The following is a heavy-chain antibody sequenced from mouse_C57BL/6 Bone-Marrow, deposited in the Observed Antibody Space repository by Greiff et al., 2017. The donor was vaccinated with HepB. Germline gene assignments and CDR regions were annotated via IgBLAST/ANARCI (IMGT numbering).Heavy chain of an antibody. J-gene: IGHJ4*01. CDR3: ARGWLPYAMDY. CDR2: INPRNGGT. CDR1: GYTFTSYC. Sequence: QVQLQQPGTELVKPGASVKLSCKASGYTFTSYCIHWVKQRPGQGLEWIGNINPRNGGTDYSEKFKSKATLTVDTSSSTAYVQLSSLSSEESAAYYCARGWLPYAMDYWGQGTSVTVSA. D-gene: IGHD2-3*01. V-gene: IGHV1-53*01.